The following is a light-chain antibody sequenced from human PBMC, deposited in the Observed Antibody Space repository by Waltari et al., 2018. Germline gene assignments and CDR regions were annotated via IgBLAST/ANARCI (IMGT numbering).Light chain of an antibody. CDR2: LGS. CDR1: PSLRHRNRNNY. V-gene: IGKV2-28*01. CDR3: MQSLQTLWT. Sequence: DIVVTQYPLSLPVTPGEPASISCRSSPSLRHRNRNNYLDWYLQKPGQSPQLLIYLGSNRAAGVPDRFSGSGSGTDFTLRISRVEAEDVGVYYCMQSLQTLWTFGPGTKVEIK. J-gene: IGKJ1*01.